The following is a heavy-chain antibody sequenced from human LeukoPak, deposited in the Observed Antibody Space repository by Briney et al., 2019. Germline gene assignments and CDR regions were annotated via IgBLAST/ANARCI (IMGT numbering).Heavy chain of an antibody. J-gene: IGHJ4*02. V-gene: IGHV3-15*01. CDR1: GFTFSSYA. Sequence: GGSLRLSCAASGFTFSSYAMSWVRQAPGKGLEWVGRIKSKTDGGTTDYAAPVKGRFTISRDDSKNTLYLQMNSLKTEDTAVYYCTTVPNPLYFDYWGQGTLVTVSS. CDR2: IKSKTDGGTT. CDR3: TTVPNPLYFDY.